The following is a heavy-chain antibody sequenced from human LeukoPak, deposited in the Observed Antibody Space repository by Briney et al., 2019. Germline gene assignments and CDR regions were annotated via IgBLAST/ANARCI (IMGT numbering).Heavy chain of an antibody. J-gene: IGHJ5*02. CDR2: MNPNSGNT. V-gene: IGHV1-8*01. D-gene: IGHD2-2*01. CDR1: GYTFTSYD. CDR3: ARGVVSCSSTSCYGWFDP. Sequence: ASVKVSCKASGYTFTSYDINWVRQATGQGLEWMGWMNPNSGNTGYAQKFQGRVTMTRDTSTSTVYMELSSLRSEDTAVYYCARGVVSCSSTSCYGWFDPWGQGTLVTVSS.